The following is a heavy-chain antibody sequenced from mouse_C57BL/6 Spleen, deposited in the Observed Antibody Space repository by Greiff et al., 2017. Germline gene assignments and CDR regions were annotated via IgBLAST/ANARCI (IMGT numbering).Heavy chain of an antibody. J-gene: IGHJ3*01. CDR2: IYPRSGNT. D-gene: IGHD3-2*02. Sequence: VQRVESGAELARPGASVKLSCKASGYTFTSYGISWVKQRTGQGLEWIGEIYPRSGNTYYNAKFKGKDTLTADKSSSTAYMELRSLTSEDSAVYFCARPLRLDSSGYHFAYWGQGTLVTVSA. V-gene: IGHV1-81*01. CDR1: GYTFTSYG. CDR3: ARPLRLDSSGYHFAY.